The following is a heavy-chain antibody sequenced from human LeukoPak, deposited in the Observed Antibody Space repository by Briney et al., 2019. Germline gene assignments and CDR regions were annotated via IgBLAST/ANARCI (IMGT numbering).Heavy chain of an antibody. Sequence: ASVKVSCKASGYTFTSFGISWVRQAPGQGLEWMGWINPNSGGTNYAQKFQGRVTMTRDTSISTAYMELSRLRSDDTAVYYCAREVDDSSGYYYGAWFDPWGQGTLVTVSS. CDR2: INPNSGGT. J-gene: IGHJ5*02. CDR1: GYTFTSFG. D-gene: IGHD3-22*01. CDR3: AREVDDSSGYYYGAWFDP. V-gene: IGHV1-2*02.